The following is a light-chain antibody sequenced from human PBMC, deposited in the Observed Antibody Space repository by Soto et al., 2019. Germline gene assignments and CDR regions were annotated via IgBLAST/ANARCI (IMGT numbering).Light chain of an antibody. J-gene: IGLJ3*02. V-gene: IGLV1-40*01. CDR3: QAYDYSLTASV. Sequence: QLVLTQPPSVSGAPGQRVTISCTGNSSNLVAGYDVHWYQQLPGAVPKLVIFGNRNRPSGVPERFSGSKSGTSASLAITGLQAEDEADYYCQAYDYSLTASVFGGGTKLTVL. CDR1: SSNLVAGYD. CDR2: GNR.